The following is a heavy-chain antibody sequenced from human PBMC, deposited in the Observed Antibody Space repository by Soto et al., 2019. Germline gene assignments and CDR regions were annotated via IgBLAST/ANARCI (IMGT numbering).Heavy chain of an antibody. CDR1: GYSFTSYW. D-gene: IGHD3-10*01. J-gene: IGHJ6*02. CDR3: ARAMVRGKTDYGVDV. V-gene: IGHV5-51*03. CDR2: IYPGDSDT. Sequence: EVQLVQSGAEVKKPGESLKISCKGSGYSFTSYWIGWVRQMPGKGLEWMGIIYPGDSDTRYSPSFQGQVTISADKSISTAYLQWSSLKASDDAVYYCARAMVRGKTDYGVDVWGQGTTVIVSS.